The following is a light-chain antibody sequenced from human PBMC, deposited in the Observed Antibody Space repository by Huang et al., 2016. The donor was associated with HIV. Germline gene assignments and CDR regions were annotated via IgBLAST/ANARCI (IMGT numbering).Light chain of an antibody. CDR1: QPVGSGY. Sequence: EIVLTQSPGTLSLSPGERATLSCRASQPVGSGYLAWYQQKPGQAPRLLIFGASSRATGIPDRFSGSGSGTDFTLTISRLEPEDFAVYYCQQYAGSTRTFGQGTKVEIK. CDR3: QQYAGSTRT. CDR2: GAS. V-gene: IGKV3-20*01. J-gene: IGKJ1*01.